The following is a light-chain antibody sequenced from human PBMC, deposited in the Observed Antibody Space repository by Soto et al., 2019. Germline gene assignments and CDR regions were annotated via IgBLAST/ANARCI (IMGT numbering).Light chain of an antibody. J-gene: IGKJ3*01. CDR1: QSISDW. CDR2: DAS. V-gene: IGKV1-5*01. Sequence: DIQMTQSPSTLSASVGDRVTITCRASQSISDWLAWFQLKPGKAPKLLIYDASSLESGVPSRFSGSGSGTEFTLTFSRLEPEDFAVYYCQQYGDSPATFXPGTKVDIK. CDR3: QQYGDSPAT.